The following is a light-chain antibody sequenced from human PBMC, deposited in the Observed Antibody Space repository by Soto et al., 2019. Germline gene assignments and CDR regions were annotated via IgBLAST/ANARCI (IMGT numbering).Light chain of an antibody. Sequence: QSALTQPASVSGSPGQSITISCTGISSDVGGYEYVSWYQQYPGKAPKVILHDVSNRPSGVSNRFSGSKSGNTASLTISGLQAEDEADYYCSSYTSSYTYVFGTGTKLTVL. CDR1: SSDVGGYEY. V-gene: IGLV2-14*01. CDR3: SSYTSSYTYV. CDR2: DVS. J-gene: IGLJ1*01.